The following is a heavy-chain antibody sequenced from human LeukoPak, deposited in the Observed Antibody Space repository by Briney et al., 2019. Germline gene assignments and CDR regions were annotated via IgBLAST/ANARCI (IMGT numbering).Heavy chain of an antibody. Sequence: PSETLSLTCTVSGGSISSYYWSWIRQPPGKGLEWIGYIYYSGGTNYNPSLKSRVTISVDTSKNQFSLKLSSVTAADTAVYYCARDYFHDSSGYYFYPWGQGTMVTVSS. CDR1: GGSISSYY. CDR2: IYYSGGT. J-gene: IGHJ3*01. V-gene: IGHV4-59*01. D-gene: IGHD3-22*01. CDR3: ARDYFHDSSGYYFYP.